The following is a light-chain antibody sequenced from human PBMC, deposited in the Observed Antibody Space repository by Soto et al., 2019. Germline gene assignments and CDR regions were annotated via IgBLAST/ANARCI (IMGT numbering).Light chain of an antibody. CDR1: QSLLHSNGYNY. CDR2: LGS. J-gene: IGKJ3*01. Sequence: DIVMTQSPLSLPVTPGEPASISCRSSQSLLHSNGYNYLDWYLQKPGQSPQLLIYLGSNRASGVPDRFSGSVSGTHFTLKISRVEAEDVGVYYCMQALQTPLFTFGPGTKVDIK. V-gene: IGKV2-28*01. CDR3: MQALQTPLFT.